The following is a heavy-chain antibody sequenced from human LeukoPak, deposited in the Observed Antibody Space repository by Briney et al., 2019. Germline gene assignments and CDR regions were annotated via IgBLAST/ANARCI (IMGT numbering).Heavy chain of an antibody. CDR1: GGSISSTNW. CDR3: AREGGPYRPLDY. V-gene: IGHV4-4*02. J-gene: IGHJ4*02. Sequence: SETLSLTCGVSGGSISSTNWWTCVRQPPGEGLEWIGEVHLSGRTNYNPSLESRVTMSVDMSENHISLKLTSVTAADTAVYYCAREGGPYRPLDYSGQGTLVTVSS. CDR2: VHLSGRT.